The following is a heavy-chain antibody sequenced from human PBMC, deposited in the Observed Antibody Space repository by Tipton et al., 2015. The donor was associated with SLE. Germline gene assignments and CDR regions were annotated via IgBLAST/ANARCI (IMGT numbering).Heavy chain of an antibody. Sequence: TLSLTCTVSGGSISSSSHQWGWIRQPPGEGLEWIGSIFHTGSTYYNPSLRSRVSISVDTSKNQFSLKVSSVSAADTAVYYCARSPDIVPTSFDSWGQGTLVTVSS. CDR3: ARSPDIVPTSFDS. V-gene: IGHV4-39*01. CDR1: GGSISSSSHQ. D-gene: IGHD2-15*01. CDR2: IFHTGST. J-gene: IGHJ4*02.